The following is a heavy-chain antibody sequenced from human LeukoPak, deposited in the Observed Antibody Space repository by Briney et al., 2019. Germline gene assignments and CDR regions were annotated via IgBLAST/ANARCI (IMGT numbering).Heavy chain of an antibody. CDR1: GFTLRSHL. D-gene: IGHD6-19*01. J-gene: IGHJ4*02. CDR3: ARGHAVDGLVLDY. CDR2: INQDGSEK. V-gene: IGHV3-7*01. Sequence: LGGSLRLSCTVSGFTLRSHLMSWVRPAPGQGLEWVANINQDGSEKHYVDSLKGRFTLSRDHAKNSLYPQMKSLRPAHPSIYYFARGHAVDGLVLDYWGQGTPVTVSS.